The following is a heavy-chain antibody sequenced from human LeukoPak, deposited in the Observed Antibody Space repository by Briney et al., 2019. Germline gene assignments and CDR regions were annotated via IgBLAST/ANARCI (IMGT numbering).Heavy chain of an antibody. V-gene: IGHV1-69*02. CDR2: IIPILGIA. J-gene: IGHJ6*03. CDR1: GGTFSSYT. Sequence: ASVKVSCKASGGTFSSYTISWVRQAPGQGLEWMGRIIPILGIANYAQKFQGRVTITADKSTSTAYMELSSPRPEDTAVYYCARASSMVTTRGRGYYYMDVWGKGTTVTVSS. D-gene: IGHD4-11*01. CDR3: ARASSMVTTRGRGYYYMDV.